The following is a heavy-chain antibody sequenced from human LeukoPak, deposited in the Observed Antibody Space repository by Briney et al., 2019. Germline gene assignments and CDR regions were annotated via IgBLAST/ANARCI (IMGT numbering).Heavy chain of an antibody. D-gene: IGHD3-10*01. CDR1: GFTFSTHS. CDR3: ARAVGHGSGSPRMDV. V-gene: IGHV3-48*01. J-gene: IGHJ6*04. CDR2: IISSSNTI. Sequence: AGGSLRLSCAVSGFTFSTHSMNWVRQAPGKGLEWVSYIISSSNTIYCADSVKGRFTISRDNAKNSLYLQMNSLRAEDTAVYYCARAVGHGSGSPRMDVWGKGTTVTVSS.